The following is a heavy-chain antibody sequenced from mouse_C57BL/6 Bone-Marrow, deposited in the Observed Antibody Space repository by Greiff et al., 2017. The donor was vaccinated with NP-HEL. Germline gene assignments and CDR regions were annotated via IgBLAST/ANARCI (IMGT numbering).Heavy chain of an antibody. Sequence: QVQLQQPGAELVKPGASVKLSCKASGYTFTSYWMQWVKQRPGQGLEWIGELDPSDGYTNYNQKFKGKATLTVDTSSSTAYMQLSSLTSEDSAVYYCANRELRHYCDYWGQGTTLTVSS. J-gene: IGHJ2*01. V-gene: IGHV1-50*01. CDR3: ANRELRHYCDY. CDR1: GYTFTSYW. D-gene: IGHD1-1*01. CDR2: LDPSDGYT.